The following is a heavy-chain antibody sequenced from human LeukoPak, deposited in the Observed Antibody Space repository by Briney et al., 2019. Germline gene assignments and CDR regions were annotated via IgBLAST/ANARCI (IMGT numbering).Heavy chain of an antibody. D-gene: IGHD2-21*01. V-gene: IGHV3-48*03. CDR2: ISSSGSTI. J-gene: IGHJ6*04. CDR3: ARVNSNYYYYGMDV. CDR1: GFTFSSYE. Sequence: GGSLRLSCAASGFTFSSYEMNWARQAPGKGLEWVSYISSSGSTIYYADSVKGRFTISRDNAKNSLYLQMNSLRAEDTAVYYCARVNSNYYYYGMDVWGKGTTVTVSS.